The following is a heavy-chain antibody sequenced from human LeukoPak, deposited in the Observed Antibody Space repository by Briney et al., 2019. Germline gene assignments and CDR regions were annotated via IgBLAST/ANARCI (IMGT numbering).Heavy chain of an antibody. D-gene: IGHD3-22*01. CDR1: GYTFTSYY. CDR3: AREGYYDSSGSNREGFDY. J-gene: IGHJ4*02. CDR2: INPRGGIT. V-gene: IGHV1-46*01. Sequence: ASVKVSCKASGYTFTSYYIHWVRQAPGQGLEWMGIINPRGGITSYAQKFQGRVTMTRGTSTSTVYMDLSSLRSEDTAVYYCAREGYYDSSGSNREGFDYWGQGTLVTVSS.